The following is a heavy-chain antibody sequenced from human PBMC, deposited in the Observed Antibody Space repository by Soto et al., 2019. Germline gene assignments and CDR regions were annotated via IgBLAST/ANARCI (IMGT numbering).Heavy chain of an antibody. J-gene: IGHJ4*02. CDR1: GFTFSSYG. CDR3: ASDGGVLERGLDF. CDR2: IWFDGSNK. V-gene: IGHV3-33*01. Sequence: QVHLVESGGGVAQPGRSLRLSCVASGFTFSSYGMHWVRQAPGKGLEWVAVIWFDGSNKYYAESVKGRLTISRDNPKNTLYLEMNSLRDDGTAVYYCASDGGVLERGLDFWVRGSLVTVSS. D-gene: IGHD3-16*01.